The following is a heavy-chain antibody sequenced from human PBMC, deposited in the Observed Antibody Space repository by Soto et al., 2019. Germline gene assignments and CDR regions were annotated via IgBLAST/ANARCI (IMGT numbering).Heavy chain of an antibody. Sequence: LGESLKISCKGSGYSFTSYWISWVRQMPGKGLGWMGRIDPSDSYTNYSPSFQGHVTISADKSISTAYLQWSSLKASDTAMYYCARRTIVVTQGYYGMDVWGQGTTVTVSS. D-gene: IGHD3-22*01. J-gene: IGHJ6*02. CDR2: IDPSDSYT. CDR1: GYSFTSYW. V-gene: IGHV5-10-1*01. CDR3: ARRTIVVTQGYYGMDV.